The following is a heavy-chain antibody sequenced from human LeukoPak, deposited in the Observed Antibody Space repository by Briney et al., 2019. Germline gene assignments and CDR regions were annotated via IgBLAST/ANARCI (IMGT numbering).Heavy chain of an antibody. J-gene: IGHJ5*02. Sequence: GASVKVSCKASGYTFTGYYMHWVRQAPGQGLEWMGWISPNSGGTNSAQKFQGRLTMTRDTSVSTAYMELSRLRSDDTAVYYCARVGCTGGSCYGWFDPWGQGTLVTVSS. CDR3: ARVGCTGGSCYGWFDP. CDR2: ISPNSGGT. V-gene: IGHV1-2*02. D-gene: IGHD2-15*01. CDR1: GYTFTGYY.